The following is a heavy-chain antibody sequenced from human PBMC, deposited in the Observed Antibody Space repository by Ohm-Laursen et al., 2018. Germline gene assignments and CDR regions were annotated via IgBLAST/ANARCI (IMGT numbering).Heavy chain of an antibody. V-gene: IGHV3-9*01. J-gene: IGHJ2*01. CDR3: AKDRGGYCGGGSCFHWYFDL. CDR1: GFTFDDYA. Sequence: SLRLSCAASGFTFDDYAMHWVRQAPGKGLEWVSGISWNSGSIGYADSVKGRFTISRDNAKNSLYLQMNSLRAEDTALYYCAKDRGGYCGGGSCFHWYFDLWGRGTLVTVSS. D-gene: IGHD2-15*01. CDR2: ISWNSGSI.